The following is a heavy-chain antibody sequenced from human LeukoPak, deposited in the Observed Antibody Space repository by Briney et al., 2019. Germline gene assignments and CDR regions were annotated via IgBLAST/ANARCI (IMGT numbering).Heavy chain of an antibody. D-gene: IGHD2-21*02. Sequence: GGSLRLSCAASGFTFSSHSMNWVRQAPGKGLEWVSSISSGGRYINYADSVRGRFTISRDNAKNSLYPQMNGLRAEDTAVYYCARGPYCGGDCYQYYFDYWGQGTLVIVSS. CDR2: ISSGGRYI. J-gene: IGHJ4*02. CDR3: ARGPYCGGDCYQYYFDY. CDR1: GFTFSSHS. V-gene: IGHV3-21*01.